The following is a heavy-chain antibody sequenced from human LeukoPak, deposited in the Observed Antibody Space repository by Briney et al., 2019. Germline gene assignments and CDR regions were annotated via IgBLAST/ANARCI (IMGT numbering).Heavy chain of an antibody. CDR3: ARHYYDSSGYYRYFDL. V-gene: IGHV4-38-2*02. J-gene: IGHJ2*01. CDR1: GYSISSGYY. CDR2: IYHSGST. Sequence: SETLSLTCTVSGYSISSGYYWGWIRQPPGKGLEWIGSIYHSGSTYYNPSLKSRVTISVDTSKNQFSLKLSSVTAADTAVYYCARHYYDSSGYYRYFDLWGRGTLVTVSS. D-gene: IGHD3-22*01.